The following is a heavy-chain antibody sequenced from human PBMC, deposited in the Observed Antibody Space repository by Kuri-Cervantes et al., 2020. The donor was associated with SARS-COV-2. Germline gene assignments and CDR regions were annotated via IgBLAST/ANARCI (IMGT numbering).Heavy chain of an antibody. CDR1: GYTFTSYG. CDR2: ISAYNGNT. V-gene: IGHV1-18*01. D-gene: IGHD5-18*01. Sequence: ASVKVSCKASGYTFTSYGISWVRQAPGQGLEWMGWISAYNGNTNYAQKLQGRVTMTTDTSTSTAYMELRSLRSDDTAVYYCARPERDHYGYDVFDIWGQGTMVTVSS. CDR3: ARPERDHYGYDVFDI. J-gene: IGHJ3*02.